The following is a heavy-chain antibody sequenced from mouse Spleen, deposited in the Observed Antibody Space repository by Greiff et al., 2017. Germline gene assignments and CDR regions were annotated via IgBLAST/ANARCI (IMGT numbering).Heavy chain of an antibody. CDR3: ARQNYSGGYYAMDY. V-gene: IGHV5-9-1*01. CDR2: ISSGGSYT. Sequence: EVMLVESGGGLVKPGGSLKLSCAASGFTFSSYAMSWVRQTPEKRLEWVATISSGGSYTYYPDSVKGRFTISRDNAKNTLYLQMSSLRSEDTAMYYCARQNYSGGYYAMDYWGQGTSVTVSS. J-gene: IGHJ4*01. D-gene: IGHD2-1*01. CDR1: GFTFSSYA.